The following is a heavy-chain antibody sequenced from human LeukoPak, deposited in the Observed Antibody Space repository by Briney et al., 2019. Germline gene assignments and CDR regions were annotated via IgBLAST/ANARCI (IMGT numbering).Heavy chain of an antibody. D-gene: IGHD2-15*01. Sequence: GRSLRLSCAASGFTFSSYGMHWVRQAPGKGLEWVAVIWYDGSNKYYADSVKGRFTISRDNSKNTLYLQMNSRRAEDTAVYYCARGGPIKYCSGGSCYRWFDPWGQGTLVTVSS. CDR3: ARGGPIKYCSGGSCYRWFDP. V-gene: IGHV3-33*01. CDR1: GFTFSSYG. J-gene: IGHJ5*02. CDR2: IWYDGSNK.